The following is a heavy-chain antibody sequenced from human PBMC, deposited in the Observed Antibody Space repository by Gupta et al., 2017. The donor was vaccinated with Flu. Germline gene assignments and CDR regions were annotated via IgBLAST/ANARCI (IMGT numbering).Heavy chain of an antibody. V-gene: IGHV3-21*01. CDR3: ARVAVGAEKYYDFWSGYYGRGAFDI. CDR2: ISSSSSYI. J-gene: IGHJ3*02. D-gene: IGHD3-3*01. Sequence: VRQAPGKGLEWVSSISSSSSYIYYADSVKGRFTISRDNAKNSLYLQMNSLRAEDTAVYYCARVAVGAEKYYDFWSGYYGRGAFDIWGQGTMVTVSS.